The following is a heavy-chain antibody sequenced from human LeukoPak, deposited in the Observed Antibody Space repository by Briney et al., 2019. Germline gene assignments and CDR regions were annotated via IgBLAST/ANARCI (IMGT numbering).Heavy chain of an antibody. CDR3: ARDEPLQPRGAFDI. CDR1: GFTVSSNY. CDR2: IYSGGSI. D-gene: IGHD1-1*01. V-gene: IGHV3-53*01. Sequence: GGSLRLSCAASGFTVSSNYMSWVRQAPGKGLEWVSVIYSGGSIYYADSVKGRFTISRDNSKNTLYLQMNSLRAEDTAVYYCARDEPLQPRGAFDIWGQGTMVTVSS. J-gene: IGHJ3*02.